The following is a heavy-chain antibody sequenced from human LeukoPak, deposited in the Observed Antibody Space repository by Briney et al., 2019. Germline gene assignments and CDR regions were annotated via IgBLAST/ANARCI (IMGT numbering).Heavy chain of an antibody. D-gene: IGHD3-10*01. CDR3: ARDIILDY. CDR2: ISYDGSNK. CDR1: GFTFSSYA. V-gene: IGHV3-30-3*01. J-gene: IGHJ4*02. Sequence: PGGSLRLSCAASGFTFSSYAMHWVRQAPGKGLEWVAVISYDGSNKYYADFVKGRFTISRDNSKNTLYLQMNSLRAEDTAVYHCARDIILDYWGQGTLVTVSS.